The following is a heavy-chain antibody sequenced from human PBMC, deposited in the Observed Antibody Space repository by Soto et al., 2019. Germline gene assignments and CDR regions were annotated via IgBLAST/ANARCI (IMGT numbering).Heavy chain of an antibody. CDR1: GFTFSSYA. V-gene: IGHV3-30-3*01. J-gene: IGHJ5*02. D-gene: IGHD2-15*01. Sequence: VQLVESGGGVVQPGRSLRLSCAASGFTFSSYAMHWVRQAPGKGLEWVAVISYDGSNKYYADSVKGRFTISRDNSKNTLYLQMNSLRAEDTAVYYCARDAAGVGNWFDPWGQGTLVTVSS. CDR3: ARDAAGVGNWFDP. CDR2: ISYDGSNK.